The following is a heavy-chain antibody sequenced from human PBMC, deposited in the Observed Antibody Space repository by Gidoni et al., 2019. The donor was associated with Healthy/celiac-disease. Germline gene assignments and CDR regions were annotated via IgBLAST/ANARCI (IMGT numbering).Heavy chain of an antibody. J-gene: IGHJ4*02. CDR3: ARGGWIAVAGTWTHFDY. V-gene: IGHV1-46*01. CDR2: INPSGGST. CDR1: GYTFTSYY. Sequence: QVQLVQSGAEVKKPGASVKVSCKASGYTFTSYYMHWVRQAPGQGLEWMGIINPSGGSTSYAQKFQGRVTMTRDTSTSTVYMELSSLRSEDTAVYYCARGGWIAVAGTWTHFDYWGQGTLVTVSS. D-gene: IGHD6-19*01.